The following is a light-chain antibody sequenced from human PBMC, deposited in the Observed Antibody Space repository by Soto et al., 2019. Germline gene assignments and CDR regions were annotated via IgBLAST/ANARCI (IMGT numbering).Light chain of an antibody. Sequence: QSVLTQPSSVSGAPGQSITNSCTGNSSVVGSYNIVSWYQHHPGKAPKLMIYEGSKRPSGVSDRFSASKSGNTASLTISGLQAEDEADYYCCSFAGSSTNVFGTGTKVTVL. CDR3: CSFAGSSTNV. V-gene: IGLV2-23*01. CDR2: EGS. CDR1: SSVVGSYNI. J-gene: IGLJ1*01.